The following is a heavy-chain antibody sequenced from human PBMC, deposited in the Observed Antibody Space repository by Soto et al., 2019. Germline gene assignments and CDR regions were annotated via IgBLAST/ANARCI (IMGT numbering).Heavy chain of an antibody. CDR1: GFMFSTYG. J-gene: IGHJ4*02. CDR3: AKDKSHCWGGACKDYFEH. CDR2: VSLDGTNK. V-gene: IGHV3-30*18. D-gene: IGHD2-21*02. Sequence: QVQLVDSGGGVVQPGRSLRLSCTATGFMFSTYGMHWVRQAPGKGLEWVALVSLDGTNKYYADSVKGRFTISRDNSKNTLYLQLDSLRAEDTAVYYCAKDKSHCWGGACKDYFEHWGQGTLVTVSS.